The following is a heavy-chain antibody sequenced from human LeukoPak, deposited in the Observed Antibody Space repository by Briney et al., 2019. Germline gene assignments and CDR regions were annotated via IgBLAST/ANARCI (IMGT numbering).Heavy chain of an antibody. V-gene: IGHV3-30*04. D-gene: IGHD2-15*01. CDR2: ISYDGSNK. CDR3: ARDRWELLSNSYHYCGLDV. Sequence: GGSLRLSCAASGFTFSSYAMHWVRQAPGKGLEWVAVISYDGSNKYYADSVKGRFTISRDNSKSTLYLQMNSLRAEDTAVYYCARDRWELLSNSYHYCGLDVWGQGTTVTVSS. CDR1: GFTFSSYA. J-gene: IGHJ6*02.